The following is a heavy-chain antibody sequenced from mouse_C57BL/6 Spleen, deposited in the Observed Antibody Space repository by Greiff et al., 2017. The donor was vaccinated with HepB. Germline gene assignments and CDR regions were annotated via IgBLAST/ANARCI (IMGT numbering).Heavy chain of an antibody. CDR1: GFTFTEYY. CDR3: ARSGYYAMDY. Sequence: DVHLVESGGGLVQPGGSLSLSCAASGFTFTEYYMSWVRQPPGKALEWLGFIRNKANGYTTEYSAAVKGRFTISRENSPSILYLQMNALRAEDSATYYGARSGYYAMDYWGQGTSVTVSS. J-gene: IGHJ4*01. V-gene: IGHV7-3*01. CDR2: IRNKANGYTT.